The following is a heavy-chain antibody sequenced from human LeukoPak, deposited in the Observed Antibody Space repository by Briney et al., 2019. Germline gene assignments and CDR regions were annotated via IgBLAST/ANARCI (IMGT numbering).Heavy chain of an antibody. V-gene: IGHV4-39*07. CDR2: IYYSGST. CDR3: ARTKGGATFDY. J-gene: IGHJ4*02. Sequence: SETLSLTCTVSGGSISSSSYYWGWIRQPPGKGLEWIGSIYYSGSTYYNPSLKSRVTISVDTSKNQFSLKLSSVTAADTAVYYCARTKGGATFDYWGQGTLVTVSS. D-gene: IGHD1-26*01. CDR1: GGSISSSSYY.